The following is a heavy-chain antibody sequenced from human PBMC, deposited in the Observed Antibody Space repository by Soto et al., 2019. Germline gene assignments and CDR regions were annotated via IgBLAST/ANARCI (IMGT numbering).Heavy chain of an antibody. Sequence: PGGSLRLSCAASGFTFSSYAMHWVRQAPGKGLEWVAVISYGGSNKYYADSVKGRFTISRDNSKNTLYLQMNSLRAEDTAVYYCARDTGYSSSWYQAHYYYYYGMDVWGQGTTVTVSS. CDR1: GFTFSSYA. V-gene: IGHV3-30-3*01. J-gene: IGHJ6*02. D-gene: IGHD6-13*01. CDR3: ARDTGYSSSWYQAHYYYYYGMDV. CDR2: ISYGGSNK.